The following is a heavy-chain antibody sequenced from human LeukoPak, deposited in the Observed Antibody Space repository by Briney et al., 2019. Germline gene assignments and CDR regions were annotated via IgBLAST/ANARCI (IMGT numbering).Heavy chain of an antibody. Sequence: SQTLSLTCTVSGGSISSGDYYWSWIRQPPGKGLEWIGYIYYSGSTYYNPSLKSRVTISVDTSKNQFSLKLSSVTAADTAVYYCARSGQLQLAFDIWGQGTMVTVSS. J-gene: IGHJ3*02. CDR3: ARSGQLQLAFDI. CDR2: IYYSGST. D-gene: IGHD4-11*01. V-gene: IGHV4-30-4*08. CDR1: GGSISSGDYY.